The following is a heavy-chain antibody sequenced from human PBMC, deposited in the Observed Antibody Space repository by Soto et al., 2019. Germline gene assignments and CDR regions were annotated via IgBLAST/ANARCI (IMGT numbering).Heavy chain of an antibody. CDR3: AKGVYTSPFDY. CDR1: GFTFSSYA. Sequence: PGGSLRLSCAASGFTFSSYAMTWVRQAPGKGLEWVSTIRASGGSTYYADSMQGRFTISRDNSMNTVFLHMNSLRAEDTAIYYCAKGVYTSPFDYWGLGNLVTVSS. D-gene: IGHD2-8*01. CDR2: IRASGGST. J-gene: IGHJ4*02. V-gene: IGHV3-23*01.